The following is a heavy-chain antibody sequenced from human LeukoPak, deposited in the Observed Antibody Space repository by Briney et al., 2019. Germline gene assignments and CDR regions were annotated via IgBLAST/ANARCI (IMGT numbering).Heavy chain of an antibody. V-gene: IGHV4-61*09. CDR2: IYTSGST. Sequence: SETLSLTCTVSGGSISSGSHYWSWIRQPAGKGLEWIGHIYTSGSTNYNPSLKRRFTISVDTSKNQFSLKLYSVTAADTAVYYCVRGATRRNIAARAGNYWYFDLWGRGTLVTVSS. J-gene: IGHJ2*01. CDR3: VRGATRRNIAARAGNYWYFDL. CDR1: GGSISSGSHY. D-gene: IGHD6-6*01.